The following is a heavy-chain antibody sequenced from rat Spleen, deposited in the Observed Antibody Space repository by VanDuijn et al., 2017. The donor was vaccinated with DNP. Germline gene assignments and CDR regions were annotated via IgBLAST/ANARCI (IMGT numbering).Heavy chain of an antibody. CDR3: TREVASSFDY. CDR1: GFSLTSNS. J-gene: IGHJ2*01. CDR2: IWRGGST. Sequence: QVQLKESGPGLVQPSQTLSLTCTVSGFSLTSNSVHWVRQPPGKGLEWVGAIWRGGSTDYNSTLKSRLSISRDTSNNQVFLKMNSLQTDDPGTYYCTREVASSFDYWGQGVMVTVSS. V-gene: IGHV2-1*01. D-gene: IGHD1-3*01.